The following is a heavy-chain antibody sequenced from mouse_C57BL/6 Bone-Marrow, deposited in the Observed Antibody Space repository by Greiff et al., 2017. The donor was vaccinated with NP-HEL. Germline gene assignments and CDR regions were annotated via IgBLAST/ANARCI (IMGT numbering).Heavy chain of an antibody. D-gene: IGHD2-4*01. CDR1: GYTFTSYW. CDR2: INPSNGGT. J-gene: IGHJ4*01. V-gene: IGHV1-53*01. CDR3: AIWEVYYDFFYAMDY. Sequence: QVQLQQPGTELVKPGASVKLSCKASGYTFTSYWMHWVKQRPGQGLEWIGNINPSNGGTNYNEKFKSKATLTVDKSSSTAYMQLSSLTSEDSAVYYCAIWEVYYDFFYAMDYWGQGTSVTVSS.